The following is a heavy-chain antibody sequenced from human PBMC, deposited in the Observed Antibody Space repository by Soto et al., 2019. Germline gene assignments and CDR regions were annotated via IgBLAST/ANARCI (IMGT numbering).Heavy chain of an antibody. V-gene: IGHV3-23*01. Sequence: VQMLESGGGLAQPGGSLRLFCAVSGFICSSYDMSWVRQAPGKGLEWVSTILVGGSTHYEDSVKGRFTISRDTSKNTVYLQMSSLTAGDTAFYYCEKATATSGGAFEIYGQGTMVTVSS. J-gene: IGHJ3*02. CDR3: EKATATSGGAFEI. CDR2: ILVGGST. D-gene: IGHD1-26*01. CDR1: GFICSSYD.